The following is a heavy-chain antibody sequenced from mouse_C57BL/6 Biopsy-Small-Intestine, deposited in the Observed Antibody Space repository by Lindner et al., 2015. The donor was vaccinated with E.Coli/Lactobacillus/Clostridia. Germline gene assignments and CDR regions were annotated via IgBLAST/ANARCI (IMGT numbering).Heavy chain of an antibody. Sequence: LQESGAEAGEGLGRSVKLSCKASGYTFTSYGISWVKQRTGQGLEWIGEIYPRSGNTYYSEKFKGKATLTADKSSSTAYMELRSLTSEDSAVYFRRGSGYKGDYWGQGTSVTVSS. CDR3: RGSGYKGDY. D-gene: IGHD3-2*02. CDR1: GYTFTSYG. V-gene: IGHV1-81*01. J-gene: IGHJ4*01. CDR2: IYPRSGNT.